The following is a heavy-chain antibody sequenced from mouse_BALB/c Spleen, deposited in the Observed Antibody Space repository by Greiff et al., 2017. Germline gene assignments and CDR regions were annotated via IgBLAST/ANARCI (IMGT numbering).Heavy chain of an antibody. CDR2: ISNGGGST. V-gene: IGHV5-12-2*01. D-gene: IGHD2-4*01. Sequence: EVMLVESGGGLVQPGGSLKLSCAASGFTFSSYTMSWVRQTPEKRLEWVAYISNGGGSTYYPDTVKGRFTISRDNAKNTLYLQMSSLKSEDTAMYYCARQVYYDYDGYAMDYWGQGTSVTVSS. J-gene: IGHJ4*01. CDR1: GFTFSSYT. CDR3: ARQVYYDYDGYAMDY.